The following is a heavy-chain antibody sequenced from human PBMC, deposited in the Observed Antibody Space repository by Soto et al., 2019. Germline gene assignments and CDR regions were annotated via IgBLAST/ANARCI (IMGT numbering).Heavy chain of an antibody. J-gene: IGHJ4*02. Sequence: QVQLVESGGGVVQPGRSLRLSCAASGFTFSSYAMHWVRQAPGKGLEWVAVISYDGSNKYYADSVKGRFTISRDNSKNTLYMQMNSLRAEDTAVYYCARKCEGHFDYWGQGTLVTVSS. CDR2: ISYDGSNK. CDR1: GFTFSSYA. CDR3: ARKCEGHFDY. V-gene: IGHV3-30-3*01.